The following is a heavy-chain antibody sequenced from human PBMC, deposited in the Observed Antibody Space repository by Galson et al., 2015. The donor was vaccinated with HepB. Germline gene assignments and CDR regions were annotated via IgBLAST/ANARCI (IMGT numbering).Heavy chain of an antibody. V-gene: IGHV2-5*02. CDR3: GHSEMYSYGSGTYYYYGTDV. D-gene: IGHD3-10*01. J-gene: IGHJ6*02. Sequence: PALVKPTQTLTLTCTFSGFSLSTSGVGVGWIRQPPGKALEWLALIYWDDDKRYSPSLKTRITITKDTSKNLVVLTMTNMDPVDTATYYCGHSEMYSYGSGTYYYYGTDVWGQGTTVIVSS. CDR2: IYWDDDK. CDR1: GFSLSTSGVG.